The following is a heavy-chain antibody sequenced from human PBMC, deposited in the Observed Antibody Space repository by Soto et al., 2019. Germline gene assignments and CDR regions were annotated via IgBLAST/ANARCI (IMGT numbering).Heavy chain of an antibody. CDR2: IYWNDDK. CDR1: GFSLSTSGVG. V-gene: IGHV2-5*01. CDR3: AHMATRIPFDY. J-gene: IGHJ4*02. Sequence: SGPTLVNPTQTLTLTCTFSGFSLSTSGVGVGWIRQPPGKALEWLGIIYWNDDKRYSPSLKSRLTTTKDTPKNQVVLTMTNMDPVDTATYYCAHMATRIPFDYWGQGTLVTVSS. D-gene: IGHD5-12*01.